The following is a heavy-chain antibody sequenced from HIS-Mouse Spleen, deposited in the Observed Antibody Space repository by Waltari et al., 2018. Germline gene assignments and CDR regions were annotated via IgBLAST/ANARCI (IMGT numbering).Heavy chain of an antibody. CDR3: ARGYSNYVPYFDY. J-gene: IGHJ4*02. Sequence: EVQLVESGGGLVQPGGSLRLSCAASGFTFSSYDMHWVRQATGKGWEWVSDIGTAGYTHYPGSVKVRFTISRENAKNSLYLQMNSLRAGDTAVYYCARGYSNYVPYFDYWGQGTLVTVSS. CDR1: GFTFSSYD. V-gene: IGHV3-13*01. CDR2: IGTAGYT. D-gene: IGHD4-4*01.